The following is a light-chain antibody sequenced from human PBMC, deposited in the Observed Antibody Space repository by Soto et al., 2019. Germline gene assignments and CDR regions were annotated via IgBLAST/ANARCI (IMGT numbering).Light chain of an antibody. J-gene: IGKJ1*01. CDR3: LQYQSYWT. V-gene: IGKV1-5*03. CDR2: QAS. Sequence: DIQMTQSPSTLSASVGDRVSITCRASQSISRQLAWYQQKPGKAPNLLIYQASNLETGVPSRFTGSGSGTEFTLTISSLQPEDLATYYCLQYQSYWTFGQGTNVEVK. CDR1: QSISRQ.